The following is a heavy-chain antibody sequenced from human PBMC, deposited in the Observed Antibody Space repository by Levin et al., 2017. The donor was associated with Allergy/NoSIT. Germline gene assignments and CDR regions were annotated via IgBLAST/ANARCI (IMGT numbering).Heavy chain of an antibody. Sequence: GGSLRLSCAASGLAFVHRWMNWVRQAPGKGLEWVGRIKSKTDGGTTDYTAPVKGRFTISRDDSKNTVYLQMNSLKTEDTAVYYCTSDWWYTPDNWGQGTRVTVSS. V-gene: IGHV3-15*07. D-gene: IGHD2-15*01. CDR3: TSDWWYTPDN. J-gene: IGHJ4*02. CDR1: GLAFVHRW. CDR2: IKSKTDGGTT.